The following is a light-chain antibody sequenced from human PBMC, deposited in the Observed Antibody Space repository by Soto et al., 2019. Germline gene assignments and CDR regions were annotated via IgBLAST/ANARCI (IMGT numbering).Light chain of an antibody. V-gene: IGLV1-44*01. CDR2: SIN. CDR1: YSNIGSNF. CDR3: SSCDDSLDGPV. Sequence: QSVLTQPPSASATPGQTVTISCSGRYSNIGSNFVSWYQRLPGTAPKLLIYSINQRPSGVPDRFSGSKSGTSASLTISGLQSEDEADYFSSSCDDSLDGPVFVGGTKVTVL. J-gene: IGLJ3*02.